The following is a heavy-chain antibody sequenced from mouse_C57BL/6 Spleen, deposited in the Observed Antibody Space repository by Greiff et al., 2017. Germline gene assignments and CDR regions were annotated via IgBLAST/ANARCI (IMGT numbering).Heavy chain of an antibody. CDR3: ARDYGSSYGYFDV. J-gene: IGHJ1*03. CDR2: INPYNGDT. D-gene: IGHD1-1*01. V-gene: IGHV1-37*01. CDR1: GYSFTGYF. Sequence: EVKVVESGPELVKPGASVKISCKASGYSFTGYFMNWVKQSHGKSLEWIGRINPYNGDTFYNQKFKGKATLTVDKSSSTAHMELLSLTSEDFAVYYCARDYGSSYGYFDVWGTGTTVTVSS.